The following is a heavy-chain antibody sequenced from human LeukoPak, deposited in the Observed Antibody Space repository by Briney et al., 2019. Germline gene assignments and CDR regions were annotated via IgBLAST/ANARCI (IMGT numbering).Heavy chain of an antibody. V-gene: IGHV4-31*03. CDR2: IYYSGST. Sequence: PSETLSLTCTVSGGSISSGGYYWSWIRQHPGKGLEWIGYIYYSGSTYYNPSLKSRVTISVDTSKNQFPLKLSSVTAADTAVYYCAREGPSFGVIPPPIWGQGTMVTVSS. D-gene: IGHD3-3*01. CDR1: GGSISSGGYY. J-gene: IGHJ3*02. CDR3: AREGPSFGVIPPPI.